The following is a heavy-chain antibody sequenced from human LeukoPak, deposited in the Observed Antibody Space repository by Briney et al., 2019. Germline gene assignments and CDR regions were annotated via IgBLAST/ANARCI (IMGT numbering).Heavy chain of an antibody. CDR3: ARDSPLSAGCLDY. J-gene: IGHJ4*02. CDR2: ISYDGSNK. D-gene: IGHD3-10*01. Sequence: GGSLRLSCAASGFTFSSYAMHWVRQAPGKGLEWVAVISYDGSNKYYADSVKGRFTISRDNSKNTLYLQMNSLRAEDTAVYYCARDSPLSAGCLDYWGQGTLVTVSS. CDR1: GFTFSSYA. V-gene: IGHV3-30-3*01.